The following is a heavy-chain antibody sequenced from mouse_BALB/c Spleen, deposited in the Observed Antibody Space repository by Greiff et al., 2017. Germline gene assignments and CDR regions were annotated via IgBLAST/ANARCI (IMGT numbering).Heavy chain of an antibody. J-gene: IGHJ2*01. Sequence: QVQLQQSGPQLVRPGASVKISCKASGYSFTSYWMHWVKQRPGQGLEWIGMIDPSDSETRLNQKFKDKATLTVDKSSSTAYMQLSSPTSEDSAVYYCARDGNYGFDYWGQGTTLTVSS. CDR2: IDPSDSET. V-gene: IGHV1S126*01. D-gene: IGHD2-1*01. CDR3: ARDGNYGFDY. CDR1: GYSFTSYW.